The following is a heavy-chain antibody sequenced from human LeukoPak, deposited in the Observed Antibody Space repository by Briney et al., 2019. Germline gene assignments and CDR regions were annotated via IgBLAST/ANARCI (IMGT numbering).Heavy chain of an antibody. Sequence: GGSLRLSCAASGFTFSSYSMNWVRQAPGKGLEWVSSISSSSSYIYYADSVKGRFTISRDNAKNSLYLQMNSLRAEDTAVYYCARALPGIAVAGTGFDYWGQGTLVTASS. CDR3: ARALPGIAVAGTGFDY. CDR1: GFTFSSYS. CDR2: ISSSSSYI. V-gene: IGHV3-21*01. J-gene: IGHJ4*02. D-gene: IGHD6-19*01.